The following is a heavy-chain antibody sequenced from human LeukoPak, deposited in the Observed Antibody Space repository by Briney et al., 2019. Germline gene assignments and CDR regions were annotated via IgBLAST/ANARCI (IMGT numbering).Heavy chain of an antibody. CDR3: ARPLDV. V-gene: IGHV3-7*01. J-gene: IGHJ6*02. CDR2: IKQDGSEK. Sequence: GTLSLTCAVSGGSISSSNWWSWVRQAPGKGLEWVANIKQDGSEKYYVDSVKGRFTISRDNAKNSLYLQMNSLRAEDTAVYYCARPLDVWGRGTTVAVSS. CDR1: GGSISSSNW.